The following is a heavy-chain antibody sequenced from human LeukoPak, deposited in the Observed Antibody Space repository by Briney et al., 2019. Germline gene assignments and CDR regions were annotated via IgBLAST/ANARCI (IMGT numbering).Heavy chain of an antibody. CDR2: ISSSTSYI. CDR1: GFTFSSYS. D-gene: IGHD2-8*01. Sequence: KSGGSLRLSCAASGFTFSSYSMNWVRQAPGKGLEWVSFISSSTSYIFYADSVKGRFTISRDNAKSSLWLQMNSLRAEDTAVYYCARATNGRFDIWGQGTMVTVSS. V-gene: IGHV3-21*01. CDR3: ARATNGRFDI. J-gene: IGHJ3*02.